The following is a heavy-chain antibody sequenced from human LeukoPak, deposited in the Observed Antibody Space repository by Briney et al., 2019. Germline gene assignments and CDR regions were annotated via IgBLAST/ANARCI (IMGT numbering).Heavy chain of an antibody. V-gene: IGHV3-30*04. J-gene: IGHJ4*02. D-gene: IGHD3-10*01. CDR3: AKDSGDYYGSGSYILIDN. Sequence: GGSLRLSCAASGFTFSTYAMHWVRQAPGKGLEWVAVIPYDGSNKYYADSVKGRFTISRDNSKNTLYLQMNSLRAEDTAVYYCAKDSGDYYGSGSYILIDNWGQGTLVTVSS. CDR1: GFTFSTYA. CDR2: IPYDGSNK.